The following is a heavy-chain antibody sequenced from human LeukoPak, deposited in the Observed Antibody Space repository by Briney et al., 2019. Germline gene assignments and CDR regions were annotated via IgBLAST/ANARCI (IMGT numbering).Heavy chain of an antibody. J-gene: IGHJ5*02. D-gene: IGHD3-22*01. CDR3: ARGSGDSSGYYPNWFDP. CDR2: IYPGDSDT. V-gene: IGHV5-51*01. CDR1: GYSFTSYW. Sequence: KISCKGSGYSFTSYWIGWVRQMPGKGLEWMGIIYPGDSDTRYSPSFQGQVTISADKSISTAYLQWSSLKASDTAMYYCARGSGDSSGYYPNWFDPWGQGTLVTVSS.